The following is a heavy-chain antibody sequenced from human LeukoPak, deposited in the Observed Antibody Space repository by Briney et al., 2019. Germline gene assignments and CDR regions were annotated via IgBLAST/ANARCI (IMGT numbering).Heavy chain of an antibody. CDR1: GGSTSSGYYY. D-gene: IGHD1-26*01. CDR3: AREGGRRLDYSYYYYMDV. CDR2: IYHSGTT. Sequence: SETLSLTCTVSGGSTSSGYYYWTWIRQPPGKGLDWIGYIYHSGTTYYNPSLKSRVTISVDRSKNQFSLKLHSVTAADTAVYYCAREGGRRLDYSYYYYMDVWGKGTTVTVSS. V-gene: IGHV4-30-2*01. J-gene: IGHJ6*03.